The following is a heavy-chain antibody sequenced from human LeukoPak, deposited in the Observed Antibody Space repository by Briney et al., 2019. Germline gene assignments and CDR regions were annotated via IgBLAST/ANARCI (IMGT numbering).Heavy chain of an antibody. J-gene: IGHJ4*02. CDR3: ARLSQYSSSWFY. Sequence: SETLSLTCTVSGGSISSSSYYWGWIRQPPGKGLEWIGCIYYSGSTYYNPSLKSRVIISVDTSKNQFSLKLSSVTAADTAVYYCARLSQYSSSWFYWGQGTLVTVSS. D-gene: IGHD6-13*01. CDR2: IYYSGST. CDR1: GGSISSSSYY. V-gene: IGHV4-39*01.